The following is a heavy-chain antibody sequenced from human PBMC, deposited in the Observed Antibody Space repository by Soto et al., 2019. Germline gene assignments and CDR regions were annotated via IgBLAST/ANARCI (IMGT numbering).Heavy chain of an antibody. CDR3: AKDGPGDILTGYYAEYYYYGMDV. J-gene: IGHJ6*02. CDR1: GFTFNGYA. CDR2: ISGSGGST. V-gene: IGHV3-23*01. D-gene: IGHD3-9*01. Sequence: PGGSLRLSCAAAGFTFNGYAMHWVRQAPGKGLEWVSGISGSGGSTYYADSVKGRFTISRDNSKNTLYLQMNSLRAEGTAVYYCAKDGPGDILTGYYAEYYYYGMDVWGQGTTVTVSS.